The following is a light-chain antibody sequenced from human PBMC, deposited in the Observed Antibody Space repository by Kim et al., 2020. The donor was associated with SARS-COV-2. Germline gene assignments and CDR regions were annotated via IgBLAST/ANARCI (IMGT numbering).Light chain of an antibody. CDR1: SSNIGSNT. CDR2: SNN. Sequence: ELTQPPSASGTPGQRVTISFSGSSSNIGSNTVNWYQQLPGTAPKLLIYSNNQRPSGVPDRFSVSKSGTSASLAISGLQSEDEADYYCAAWDDSLNGFYVFGTGTKVTVL. CDR3: AAWDDSLNGFYV. V-gene: IGLV1-44*01. J-gene: IGLJ1*01.